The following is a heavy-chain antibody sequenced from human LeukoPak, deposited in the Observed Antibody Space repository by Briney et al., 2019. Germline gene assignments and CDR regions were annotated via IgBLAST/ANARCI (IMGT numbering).Heavy chain of an antibody. CDR1: GYTFTSYD. V-gene: IGHV1-8*01. CDR2: MNPNSGNT. J-gene: IGHJ5*02. D-gene: IGHD6-13*01. Sequence: ASVKVSCKASGYTFTSYDINWVRQAPGQGLEWMGWMNPNSGNTGYAQKFQGRVTMTRNTSISTAYMELSSLRSEDTAVYYCARVSRYLGYSSSGWFDPWGQGTLVTVSS. CDR3: ARVSRYLGYSSSGWFDP.